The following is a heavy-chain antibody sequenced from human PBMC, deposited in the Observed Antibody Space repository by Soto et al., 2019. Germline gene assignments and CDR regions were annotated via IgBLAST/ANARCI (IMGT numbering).Heavy chain of an antibody. D-gene: IGHD6-19*01. J-gene: IGHJ4*02. V-gene: IGHV3-23*01. CDR3: AKPPEVAAARGFFDY. CDR2: MSGGGGST. CDR1: GFAFTNYA. Sequence: EVQLLESGGGLVQPGGSLRLSCAASGFAFTNYAMSWVRQAPGKGLEWVSSMSGGGGSTYYADSVKGRFTISRDISKNTLYLQVNSLTAEDTAVYYCAKPPEVAAARGFFDYWGRGTLVTVSS.